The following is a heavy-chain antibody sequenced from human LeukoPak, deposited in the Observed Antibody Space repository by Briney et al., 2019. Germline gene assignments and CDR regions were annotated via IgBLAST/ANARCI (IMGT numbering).Heavy chain of an antibody. Sequence: PGGSLRLSCAASGFTFSSYAMSWVRQAPGKGLEWVSSISGSGGGTYYADSVKGRFSTSRDNSKNTLYLQMNILRTEDTAVYYCAKDRAVAANDFDYWGQGTLVTVSS. V-gene: IGHV3-23*01. CDR3: AKDRAVAANDFDY. CDR1: GFTFSSYA. D-gene: IGHD6-19*01. CDR2: ISGSGGGT. J-gene: IGHJ4*02.